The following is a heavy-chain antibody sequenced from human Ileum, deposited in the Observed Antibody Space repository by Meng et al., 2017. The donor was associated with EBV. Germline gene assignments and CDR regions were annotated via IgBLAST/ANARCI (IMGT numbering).Heavy chain of an antibody. J-gene: IGHJ4*02. CDR2: IYDSGTT. D-gene: IGHD1-26*01. CDR1: CGTFSGRRCC. Sequence: QPQVSGAGPGMGMPLVTPLLTCSVSCGTFSGRRCCWGWNRQRPGKALEWIAGIYDSGTTYYNPSLQSRVSISVDKSKNQVSLNMISMTAADTAFYYCASRELAPFDYWGQGTLVTVSS. CDR3: ASRELAPFDY. V-gene: IGHV4-39*07.